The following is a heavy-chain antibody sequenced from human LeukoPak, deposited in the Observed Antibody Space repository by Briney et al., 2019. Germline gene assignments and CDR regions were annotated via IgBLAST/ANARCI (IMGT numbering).Heavy chain of an antibody. CDR1: GFTFSSYG. CDR2: ISGSGGST. D-gene: IGHD1-26*01. CDR3: ARRGREGAFDI. J-gene: IGHJ3*02. Sequence: PGGSLRLSCAASGFTFSSYGMSWVRQAPGKGLEWVSAISGSGGSTYYADSVKGRFTISRDNAKNSLYLQMNSLRAEDTAVYYCARRGREGAFDIWGQGTMVTVSS. V-gene: IGHV3-23*01.